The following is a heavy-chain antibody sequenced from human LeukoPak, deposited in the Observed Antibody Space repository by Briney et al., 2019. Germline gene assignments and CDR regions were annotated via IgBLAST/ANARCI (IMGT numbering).Heavy chain of an antibody. CDR2: ISSSSSYI. D-gene: IGHD3-3*01. CDR1: GFTFSSYS. J-gene: IGHJ4*02. CDR3: ASGEVRLVWGYYFDY. V-gene: IGHV3-21*01. Sequence: GGSLRLSCAAPGFTFSSYSMNWVRQAPGKGLEWVSSISSSSSYIYYADSVKGRFTISRDNAKNSLYLQMNSLRAEDTAVYYCASGEVRLVWGYYFDYWGQGTLVTVSS.